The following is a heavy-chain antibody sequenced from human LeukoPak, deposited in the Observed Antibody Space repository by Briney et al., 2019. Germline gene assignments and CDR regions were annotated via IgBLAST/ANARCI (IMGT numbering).Heavy chain of an antibody. CDR1: GYTFTTYD. J-gene: IGHJ6*02. CDR3: AIRNTQYYFGMDV. V-gene: IGHV1-8*01. D-gene: IGHD1/OR15-1a*01. Sequence: ASVKVSCKASGYTFTTYDINWVRQAAGQGREWMGWMNPNSGNTAYAQKFQGRVTMTRSTSINTAYMELSSLTSEDTAVYYCAIRNTQYYFGMDVWGQGTTVIVSS. CDR2: MNPNSGNT.